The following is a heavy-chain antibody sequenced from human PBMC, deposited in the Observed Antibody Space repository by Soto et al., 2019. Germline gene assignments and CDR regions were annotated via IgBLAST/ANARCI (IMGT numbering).Heavy chain of an antibody. V-gene: IGHV3-66*01. J-gene: IGHJ4*02. Sequence: EVLLVESGGGLVQPGGSLRLSCAASGFTVTSSYMSWVRQAPGKGLECVSVVYSNGATYYADSVKGRFTISRDTFRNPLDLQMNSLRAEDTAVYYCARDSRLRSVGAYWGQGTLVTVSS. CDR3: ARDSRLRSVGAY. D-gene: IGHD3-3*01. CDR1: GFTVTSSY. CDR2: VYSNGAT.